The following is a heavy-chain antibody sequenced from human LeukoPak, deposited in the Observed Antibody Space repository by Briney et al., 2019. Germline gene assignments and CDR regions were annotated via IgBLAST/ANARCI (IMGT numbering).Heavy chain of an antibody. D-gene: IGHD3-3*01. CDR1: GFIFRSYG. CDR2: IYPDGNNK. V-gene: IGHV3-30*02. CDR3: AKDWSGDYNWSDP. J-gene: IGHJ3*01. Sequence: GGSLRLSCGASGFIFRSYGMHWVRQAPGKGLEWVACIYPDGNNKDYADSVKGRFIISRDNSKNTLFLQMNSLRPEDTAVYYCAKDWSGDYNWSDPWGQGTMVTVSS.